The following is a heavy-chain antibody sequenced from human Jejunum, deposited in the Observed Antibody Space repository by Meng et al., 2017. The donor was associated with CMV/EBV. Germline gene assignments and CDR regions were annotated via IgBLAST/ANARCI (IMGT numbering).Heavy chain of an antibody. V-gene: IGHV3-15*01. Sequence: VQRVESGGGLLKPGGSLRLSCAASEITDSAFIFSDAWMSWVRQAPGKGLEWVGHIKSKIHGEATDYAAPVKGRFTISRDDSKNTVYLQMNSLKIEDTAVYYCTPTGTTGYWGQGTLVTVSS. CDR3: TPTGTTGY. CDR1: EITDSAFIFSDAW. CDR2: IKSKIHGEAT. J-gene: IGHJ4*02. D-gene: IGHD1-1*01.